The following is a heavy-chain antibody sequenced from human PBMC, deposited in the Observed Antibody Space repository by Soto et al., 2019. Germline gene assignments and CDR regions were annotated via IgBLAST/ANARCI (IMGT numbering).Heavy chain of an antibody. J-gene: IGHJ4*02. D-gene: IGHD6-19*01. Sequence: GGSLRLSCAASGFTFSSYGMHWVRQAPGKGLEWVAVISYDGSNKYYADSVKGRFTISRDNSKNTLYLQMNSLRAEDTAVYYCALGYSSGRFDHWGQGTLVTVSS. CDR1: GFTFSSYG. V-gene: IGHV3-30*03. CDR2: ISYDGSNK. CDR3: ALGYSSGRFDH.